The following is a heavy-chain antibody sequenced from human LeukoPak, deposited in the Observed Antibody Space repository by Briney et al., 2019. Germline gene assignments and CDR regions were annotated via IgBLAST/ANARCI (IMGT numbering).Heavy chain of an antibody. D-gene: IGHD2-21*01. J-gene: IGHJ4*02. CDR3: ARELGEALHYFDY. Sequence: GGSLRLSCAPSGLSVSSNFMSWVRQVPGKGLEWVATLYSYGTTYYADSVKGRFTISRDNSKNTLYLQMNSLRAEDTALYYCARELGEALHYFDYWGRGPLVTVSS. V-gene: IGHV3-53*01. CDR1: GLSVSSNF. CDR2: LYSYGTT.